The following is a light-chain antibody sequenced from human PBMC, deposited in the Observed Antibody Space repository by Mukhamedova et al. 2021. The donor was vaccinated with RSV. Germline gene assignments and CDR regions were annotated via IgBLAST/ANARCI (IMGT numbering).Light chain of an antibody. CDR1: VSSSY. CDR3: QQYGSSRT. J-gene: IGKJ2*01. Sequence: VSSSYLAWYQQKPGQAPRLLIYGASSRATGIPDRFSGSGSGTDFTLTISRLEPEDFAVYYCQQYGSSRTFGQGTKLEIK. CDR2: GAS. V-gene: IGKV3-20*01.